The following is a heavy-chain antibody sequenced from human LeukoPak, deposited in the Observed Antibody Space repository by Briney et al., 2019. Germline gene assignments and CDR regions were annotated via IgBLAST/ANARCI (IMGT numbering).Heavy chain of an antibody. Sequence: PGGSLRLSCAASGFSFSSYAMSWVRQTPGKGLEWVSAISGSGGSTYYADSVKGRFTISRDNSKNTLYLQMNSLRAEDTAVYYCAKGHGSGSYYNSPALDYWGQGTLVTVSS. J-gene: IGHJ4*02. V-gene: IGHV3-23*01. CDR1: GFSFSSYA. D-gene: IGHD3-10*01. CDR3: AKGHGSGSYYNSPALDY. CDR2: ISGSGGST.